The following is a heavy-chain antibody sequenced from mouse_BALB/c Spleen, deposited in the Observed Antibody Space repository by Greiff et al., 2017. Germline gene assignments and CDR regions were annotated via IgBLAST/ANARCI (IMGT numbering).Heavy chain of an antibody. D-gene: IGHD2-3*01. V-gene: IGHV1S135*01. Sequence: VQLQQSGPELMKPGASVKISCKASGYSFTSYYMHWVKQSHGKSLEWIGYIDPFNGGTSYNQKFKGKATLTVDKSSSTAYMHLSSLTSEDSAVYYCARSDGYFYYAMDYWGQGTSVTVSS. CDR3: ARSDGYFYYAMDY. CDR2: IDPFNGGT. CDR1: GYSFTSYY. J-gene: IGHJ4*01.